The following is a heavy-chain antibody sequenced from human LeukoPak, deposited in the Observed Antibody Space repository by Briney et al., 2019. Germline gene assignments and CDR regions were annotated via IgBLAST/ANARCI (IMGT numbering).Heavy chain of an antibody. CDR3: ARAQWRRPDY. V-gene: IGHV3-7*02. D-gene: IGHD5-12*01. CDR1: EFTFSGYW. Sequence: PGGSLRLSCAASEFTFSGYWMSWFRQAPGKGLEWVATIKQDGSETVYVDSVKGRFTISRDNAKNSLYLQMNSLRIEDTAVYYCARAQWRRPDYWGQGTLVTVSS. J-gene: IGHJ4*02. CDR2: IKQDGSET.